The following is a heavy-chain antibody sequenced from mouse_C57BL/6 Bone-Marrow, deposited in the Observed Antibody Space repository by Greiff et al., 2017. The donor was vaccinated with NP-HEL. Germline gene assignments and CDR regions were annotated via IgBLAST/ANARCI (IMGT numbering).Heavy chain of an antibody. CDR2: FHPYNDDT. D-gene: IGHD1-1*01. Sequence: VQLQQSGAELVKPGASVKMSCKASGYTFTTYPIEWMKQNHGKSLEWIGNFHPYNDDTKYNEKFKGKATLTVEKSSRTVYLELSRLTSDDSAVYYCAITTVVEGDWYFDVWGTGTTVTVSS. CDR1: GYTFTTYP. CDR3: AITTVVEGDWYFDV. J-gene: IGHJ1*03. V-gene: IGHV1-47*01.